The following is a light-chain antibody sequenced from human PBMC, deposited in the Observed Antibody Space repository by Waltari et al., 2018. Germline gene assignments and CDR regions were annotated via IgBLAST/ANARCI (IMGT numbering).Light chain of an antibody. CDR2: AVS. V-gene: IGLV2-23*02. Sequence: QSALTQPASVSGSPGQSITIPCTGTSSDVGNYKRVSWYQQHPGKAPKLMIYAVSKRASGVPGRCSGSKSGDMASLTISGLQPEDEAEYFCSSYAGSSKGVFGGGTKVTVL. CDR1: SSDVGNYKR. CDR3: SSYAGSSKGV. J-gene: IGLJ2*01.